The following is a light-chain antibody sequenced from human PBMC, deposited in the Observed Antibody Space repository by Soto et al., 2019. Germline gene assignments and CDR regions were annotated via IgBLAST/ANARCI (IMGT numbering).Light chain of an antibody. CDR1: QSISSW. CDR3: QQYNSYLRT. CDR2: KAS. J-gene: IGKJ4*01. V-gene: IGKV1-5*03. Sequence: DIQMTQSPSTLSASLGDRVTITCRARQSISSWLAWYQQKPGKAPKLLIYKASSLESGVPSRFSGSGSGTEFTLTISSLQPDDFATYYCQQYNSYLRTFGGGTKVDIK.